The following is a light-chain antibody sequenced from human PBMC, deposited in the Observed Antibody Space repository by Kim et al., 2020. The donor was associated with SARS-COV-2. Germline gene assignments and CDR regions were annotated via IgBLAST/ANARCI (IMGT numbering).Light chain of an antibody. V-gene: IGKV4-1*01. J-gene: IGKJ4*01. CDR3: QQYYSVPLT. CDR2: WAS. CDR1: QSFRHSPNNEDY. Sequence: APINCKSSQSFRHSPNNEDYLNWYQQKPGQPPKLLIYWASARESGVPDRFSGSGSGTDFTLTITNLQAEDVAVYYCQQYYSVPLTFGGGTKVDIK.